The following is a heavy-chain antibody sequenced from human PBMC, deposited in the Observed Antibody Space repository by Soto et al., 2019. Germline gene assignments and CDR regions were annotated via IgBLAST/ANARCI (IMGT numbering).Heavy chain of an antibody. CDR2: ISSSSSYI. CDR1: GFTFSSCS. D-gene: IGHD1-26*01. Sequence: EVQLVESGGGLVKPGGSLRLSCAASGFTFSSCSMNWVRQAPGKGLEWVSSISSSSSYIYYADSVKGRFTISRDNAKNSLYLQMNSLRAEDTAVYYCAREGDDAFDIWVQGTMVTVSS. CDR3: AREGDDAFDI. V-gene: IGHV3-21*01. J-gene: IGHJ3*02.